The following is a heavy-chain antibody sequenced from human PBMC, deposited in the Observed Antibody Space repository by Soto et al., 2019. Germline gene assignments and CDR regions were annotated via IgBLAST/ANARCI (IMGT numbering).Heavy chain of an antibody. J-gene: IGHJ5*02. Sequence: SVKVSCKASGGTFSSYASSWVRQAPGQGLEWLGGIIPIFGTANYAQKFQGRVTITADESTSTAYMELSSLRSEDTAVYYCARVDRGYCSGGSCYSNWFDPWGQGTLVTVSS. CDR3: ARVDRGYCSGGSCYSNWFDP. V-gene: IGHV1-69*13. CDR1: GGTFSSYA. D-gene: IGHD2-15*01. CDR2: IIPIFGTA.